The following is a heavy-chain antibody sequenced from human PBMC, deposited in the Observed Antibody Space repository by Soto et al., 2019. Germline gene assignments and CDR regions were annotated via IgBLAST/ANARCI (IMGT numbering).Heavy chain of an antibody. Sequence: GESLKISCKVSGYSFTSYWIGWVRQMPGKGLEWMGIIYPGDSDTRYSPSFQGQVTISADKSISTAYLQWSSLKASDTAMYYCARTQRPYDSSGYFSGFADYWGQGTLVTVSS. CDR1: GYSFTSYW. J-gene: IGHJ4*02. CDR3: ARTQRPYDSSGYFSGFADY. V-gene: IGHV5-51*01. CDR2: IYPGDSDT. D-gene: IGHD3-22*01.